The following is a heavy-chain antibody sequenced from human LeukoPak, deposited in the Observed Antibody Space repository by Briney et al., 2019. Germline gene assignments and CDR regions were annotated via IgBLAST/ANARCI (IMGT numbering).Heavy chain of an antibody. D-gene: IGHD1-1*01. Sequence: GGSLRLSCAASGFTFSSYDMHWVRQATGKGLEWVSAIGTAGDTYYPGSVKGRFTISRENAKNSLYLQMNSLRAGDTAVYYCARVGTGIRGDAFDIWGQGTMVTVSS. CDR1: GFTFSSYD. CDR2: IGTAGDT. V-gene: IGHV3-13*01. CDR3: ARVGTGIRGDAFDI. J-gene: IGHJ3*02.